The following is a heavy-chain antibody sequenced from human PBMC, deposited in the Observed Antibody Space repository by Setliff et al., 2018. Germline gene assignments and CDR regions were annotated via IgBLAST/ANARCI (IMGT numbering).Heavy chain of an antibody. Sequence: PSETLSLTCTVSGASLSSGSYYWSWIRQSAGKGLEWIGRIYTSGATTYSPSLKSRVSISADTSKNLFSLRLKSVTAADTAVYYCAKEYVVNSSVSNSHQHYGLDVWGQGTTVTVSS. J-gene: IGHJ6*02. CDR2: IYTSGAT. CDR3: AKEYVVNSSVSNSHQHYGLDV. V-gene: IGHV4-61*02. D-gene: IGHD2-21*01. CDR1: GASLSSGSYY.